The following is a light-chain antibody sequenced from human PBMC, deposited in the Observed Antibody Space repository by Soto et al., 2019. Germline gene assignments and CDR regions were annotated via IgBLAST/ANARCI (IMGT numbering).Light chain of an antibody. CDR3: QQCGISTWP. Sequence: EIVLTQSPGILSLSPGERATLSCRASQPVSSSYLAWYQQKPGQAPRLLIYGASTRATGIPDRFSGSGSGTYFTLTIRRLEPEDFAVDYCQQCGISTWPFGQGTKVDIK. CDR2: GAS. J-gene: IGKJ1*01. V-gene: IGKV3-20*01. CDR1: QPVSSSY.